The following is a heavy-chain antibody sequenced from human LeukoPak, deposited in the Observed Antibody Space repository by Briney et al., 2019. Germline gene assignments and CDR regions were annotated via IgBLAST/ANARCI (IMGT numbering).Heavy chain of an antibody. D-gene: IGHD7-27*01. CDR2: IYPKNGDT. Sequence: GASVKVSCKASGFTFTGHYMHWVRQAPGQGLEWMAWIYPKNGDTEYAQKFQGRVTVTRDTSISTLYMELDRLTSDDTAIYYCARSLGSKFDSAYWGQGTLVTVSS. CDR1: GFTFTGHY. V-gene: IGHV1-2*02. CDR3: ARSLGSKFDSAY. J-gene: IGHJ4*02.